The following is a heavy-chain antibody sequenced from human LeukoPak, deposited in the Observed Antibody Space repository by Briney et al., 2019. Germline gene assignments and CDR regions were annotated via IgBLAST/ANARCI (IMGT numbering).Heavy chain of an antibody. V-gene: IGHV3-48*01. CDR2: ISSSSSTI. CDR3: ARSNWNYVTDAFDI. CDR1: GFTFSSYS. D-gene: IGHD1-7*01. Sequence: GGSLRLSCAASGFTFSSYSMNWVRQAPGKGLEWVSYISSSSSTIYYADSVKGRFTISRDKAKNSLYLQMNSLRAEDTAVYYCARSNWNYVTDAFDIWGQGTMVTVSS. J-gene: IGHJ3*02.